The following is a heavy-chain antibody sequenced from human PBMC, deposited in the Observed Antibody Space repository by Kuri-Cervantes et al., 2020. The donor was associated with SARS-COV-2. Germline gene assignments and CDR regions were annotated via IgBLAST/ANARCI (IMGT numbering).Heavy chain of an antibody. CDR1: GFTFSSYG. J-gene: IGHJ4*02. V-gene: IGHV3-74*01. D-gene: IGHD3-22*01. Sequence: GGSLRLSCAASGFTFSSYGMHWVRQAPGKGLVWVSRINSDGSSTSYADSVKGRFTISGDNAKNTLYLQRNSLRAEDTAVYYCATQGTIYYYDTLWGQGTLVTVSS. CDR2: INSDGSST. CDR3: ATQGTIYYYDTL.